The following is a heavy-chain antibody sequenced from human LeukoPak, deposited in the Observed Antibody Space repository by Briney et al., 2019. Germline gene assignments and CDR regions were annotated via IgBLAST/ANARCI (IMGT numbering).Heavy chain of an antibody. V-gene: IGHV3-23*01. CDR3: AKVGSSMSFYYYYGLDV. CDR1: GFTFSSYA. J-gene: IGHJ6*02. D-gene: IGHD6-13*01. CDR2: ISGSGGST. Sequence: GGSLRLSCAASGFTFSSYAMSWVRQAPGKGLEWVSSISGSGGSTYYADSVKGRFTISRDNSKNTLYLQMDSLRAEDTAVYYCAKVGSSMSFYYYYGLDVWGQGTTVTVSS.